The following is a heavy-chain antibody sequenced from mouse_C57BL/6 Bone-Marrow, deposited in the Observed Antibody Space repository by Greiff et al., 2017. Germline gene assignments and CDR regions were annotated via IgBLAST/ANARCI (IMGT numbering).Heavy chain of an antibody. CDR1: GYAFSSSW. CDR2: IYPGDGDT. V-gene: IGHV1-82*01. CDR3: ARKGYSGYAMDH. J-gene: IGHJ4*01. D-gene: IGHD2-12*01. Sequence: QVQLQQSGPELVKPGASVKISCKASGYAFSSSWMNWVKQRPGKGLEWIGRIYPGDGDTNYNGKFKGKATLTADKSSSTAYMQLSSLTSEDSAVYFCARKGYSGYAMDHWGQGTSVSVSS.